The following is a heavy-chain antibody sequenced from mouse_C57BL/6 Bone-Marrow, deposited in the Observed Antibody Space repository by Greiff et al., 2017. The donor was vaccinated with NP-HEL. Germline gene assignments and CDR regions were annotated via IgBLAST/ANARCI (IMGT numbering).Heavy chain of an antibody. CDR2: INYDGSST. Sequence: EVQLVESEGGLVQPGSSMKLSCTASGFTFSDYYMAWVRQVPEKGLEWVANINYDGSSTYYLDSLKSRFIISRDNAKNILYLQMSSLKSEDTATYYCARAGYYYGSSWYFDVWGTGTTVTVSS. D-gene: IGHD1-1*01. V-gene: IGHV5-16*01. CDR3: ARAGYYYGSSWYFDV. J-gene: IGHJ1*03. CDR1: GFTFSDYY.